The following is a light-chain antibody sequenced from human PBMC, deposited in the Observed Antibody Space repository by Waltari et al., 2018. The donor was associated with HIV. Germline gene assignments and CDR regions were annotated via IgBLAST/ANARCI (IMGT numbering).Light chain of an antibody. Sequence: QSALTQPASVSGSPGQSITIPCTGTSSDVGGYNYVSWYQQHPGKAPKLMVYEVSNRPSGFSNRFSGSKSGNTASLTISGLQAEDEADYYCSSYTSSSTLVFGGGTKLTVL. CDR1: SSDVGGYNY. J-gene: IGLJ2*01. V-gene: IGLV2-14*01. CDR2: EVS. CDR3: SSYTSSSTLV.